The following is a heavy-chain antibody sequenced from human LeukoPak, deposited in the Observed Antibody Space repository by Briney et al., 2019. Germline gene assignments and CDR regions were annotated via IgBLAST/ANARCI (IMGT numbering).Heavy chain of an antibody. CDR3: ARVASGYDVFDI. V-gene: IGHV4-61*01. CDR1: GGSVSSGSYY. CDR2: IYYGGST. Sequence: SETPSLTCTVSGGSVSSGSYYWSWIRQPPGKGLEWIGYIYYGGSTNYNPSLKSRVTISVDTSKNQFSLKLSSVTAADTAVFYCARVASGYDVFDIWGQGTMVTVSS. D-gene: IGHD3-3*01. J-gene: IGHJ3*02.